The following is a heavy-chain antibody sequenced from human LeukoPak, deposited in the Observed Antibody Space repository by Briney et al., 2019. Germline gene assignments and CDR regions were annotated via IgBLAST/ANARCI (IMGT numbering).Heavy chain of an antibody. CDR2: IYYSGST. CDR1: GGSISSSSYY. Sequence: PSETLSLTCTVSGGSISSSSYYWGWIRQPPGKGLEWIGSIYYSGSTYYNPPLKSRVTISVDTSKNQFSLKLSSVTAADTAVYYCASWWARGYYMDVWGKGTTVTVSS. CDR3: ASWWARGYYMDV. J-gene: IGHJ6*03. V-gene: IGHV4-39*01. D-gene: IGHD2-8*02.